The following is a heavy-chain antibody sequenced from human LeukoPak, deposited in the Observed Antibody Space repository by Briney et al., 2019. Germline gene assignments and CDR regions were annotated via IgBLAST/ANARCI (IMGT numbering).Heavy chain of an antibody. CDR3: AKTYSSVWGFDY. CDR2: ISRSGVTT. Sequence: PGGSLRLSCAASGFAFSDYFMSWIRQAPGKGLEWVSAISRSGVTTYYADSVKGRFTTSRDNSKNTLYLQMNSLRAEDTAVYYCAKTYSSVWGFDYWGQGTLVTVSS. V-gene: IGHV3-23*01. D-gene: IGHD6-19*01. CDR1: GFAFSDYF. J-gene: IGHJ4*02.